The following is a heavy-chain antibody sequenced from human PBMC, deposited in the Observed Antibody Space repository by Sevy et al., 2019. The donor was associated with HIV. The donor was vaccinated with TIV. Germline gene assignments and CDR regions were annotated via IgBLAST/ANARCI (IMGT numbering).Heavy chain of an antibody. CDR2: ISSSGSTI. Sequence: GGSLRLSCAASGFTFSSYEMNWVRQAPGKGLEWVSYISSSGSTIYYADSVKGRFTISRDNAQNSLYLQMNSLRAEDTAVYYCARIAAAGPHDAFDIWGQGTMVTVSS. J-gene: IGHJ3*02. V-gene: IGHV3-48*03. CDR1: GFTFSSYE. CDR3: ARIAAAGPHDAFDI. D-gene: IGHD6-13*01.